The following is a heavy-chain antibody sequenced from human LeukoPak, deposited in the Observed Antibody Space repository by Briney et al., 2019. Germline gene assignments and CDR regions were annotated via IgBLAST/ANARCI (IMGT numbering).Heavy chain of an antibody. D-gene: IGHD3-22*01. CDR3: ARSAYDSSGYYATGFGDY. CDR1: GFTFSSYG. CDR2: IWYDGSNK. V-gene: IGHV3-33*08. J-gene: IGHJ4*02. Sequence: PGGSLRLSCAASGFTFSSYGMHWVRQAPGKGLEWVAVIWYDGSNKYYADSVKGRFTISRDNSKNTLYLQMNSLRAEDTAVYYCARSAYDSSGYYATGFGDYWGQGTLVTVSS.